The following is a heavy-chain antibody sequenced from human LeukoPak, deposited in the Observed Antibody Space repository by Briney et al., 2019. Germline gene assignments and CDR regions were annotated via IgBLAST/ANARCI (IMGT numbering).Heavy chain of an antibody. CDR1: GFTFSSYA. CDR3: AKDTGGNSDYYYYGMDV. CDR2: ISGSGGST. D-gene: IGHD4-23*01. Sequence: PGGSLRLSCAASGFTFSSYAMSWVRQAPGKGLEWVSAISGSGGSTYYADSVKGRFTIPRDNSKNTLYLQMNSLRAEDTAVYYCAKDTGGNSDYYYYGMDVWGQGTTVTVSS. V-gene: IGHV3-23*01. J-gene: IGHJ6*02.